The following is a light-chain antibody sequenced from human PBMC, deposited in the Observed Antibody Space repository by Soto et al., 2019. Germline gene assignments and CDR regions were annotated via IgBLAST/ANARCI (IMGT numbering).Light chain of an antibody. CDR1: QSISSY. J-gene: IGKJ5*01. V-gene: IGKV1-39*01. CDR3: QQSYSTLIT. CDR2: AAS. Sequence: TQMTQSPSSLSASVGYRVTIACRASQSISSYLNWYQQKPGKAPKLLIYAASSLQSGVPSRFSGSGYGTDFNLTISSLQTEDFATYYCQQSYSTLITFGQGTRLEIK.